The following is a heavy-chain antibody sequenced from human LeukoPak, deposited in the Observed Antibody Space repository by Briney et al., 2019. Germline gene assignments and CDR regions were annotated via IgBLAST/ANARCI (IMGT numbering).Heavy chain of an antibody. D-gene: IGHD6-13*01. CDR1: GFTFSSYS. CDR3: ARDTRADSSSWYGIHYYYHYGMDV. Sequence: GGSLRLSCAASGFTFSSYSMNWVRQAPGKGLEWVSYISSSSSTIYYADSVKGRFTISRDNAKNSLYLQMNSLRDEDTAVYYCARDTRADSSSWYGIHYYYHYGMDVWGQGTTVTVSS. CDR2: ISSSSSTI. V-gene: IGHV3-48*02. J-gene: IGHJ6*02.